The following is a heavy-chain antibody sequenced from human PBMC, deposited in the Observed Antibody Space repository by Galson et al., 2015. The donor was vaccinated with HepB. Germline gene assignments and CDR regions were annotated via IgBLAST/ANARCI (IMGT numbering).Heavy chain of an antibody. CDR2: INAGNGNT. Sequence: SVKVSCKASGYTFTSYAMHWVRQAPGQRLEWMGWINAGNGNTKYSQKFQGRVTITRDTSASTAYMELSSLRSEDTAVYYCARVPLFGDPTYNWFDPWGQGTLVTVSS. D-gene: IGHD3-16*01. CDR1: GYTFTSYA. CDR3: ARVPLFGDPTYNWFDP. J-gene: IGHJ5*02. V-gene: IGHV1-3*01.